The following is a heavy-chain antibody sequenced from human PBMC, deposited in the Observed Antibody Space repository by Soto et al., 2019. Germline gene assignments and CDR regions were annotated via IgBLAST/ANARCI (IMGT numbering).Heavy chain of an antibody. D-gene: IGHD6-19*01. CDR1: GFSFSSYA. CDR2: ISHDGINK. CDR3: ARDMYSSDYFVKWFEP. Sequence: QVRLVESGGGVVQPGRSLRLSCTASGFSFSSYAMYWFRQPPGKGLEWVAVISHDGINKHYADSVKGRVTVSRDNSYHSLELQLNSQRGEDTAMYYCARDMYSSDYFVKWFEPWGQGTLVTVSS. J-gene: IGHJ5*02. V-gene: IGHV3-30-3*01.